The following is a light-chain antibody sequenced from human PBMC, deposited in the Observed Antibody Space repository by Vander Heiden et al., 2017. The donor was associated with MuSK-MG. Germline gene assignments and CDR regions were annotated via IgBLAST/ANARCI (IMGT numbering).Light chain of an antibody. V-gene: IGLV1-51*01. Sequence: QSVLTQPPSVSAAPGQKVTISCSGSSSNIGNTYVSWYQQLPGTAPKLLIYDNSKRPSGIPDRFSGSKSGTSATLGITGLQTGDEADYYCGTWDNSLTALFGGGTKLTVL. CDR2: DNS. CDR1: SSNIGNTY. J-gene: IGLJ2*01. CDR3: GTWDNSLTAL.